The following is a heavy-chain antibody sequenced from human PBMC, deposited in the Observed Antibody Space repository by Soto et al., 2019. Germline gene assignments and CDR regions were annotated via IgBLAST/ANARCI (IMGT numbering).Heavy chain of an antibody. Sequence: SETRSLACPVSGGSITRCASSWCWIRQPPGKGLEWIGYMYYSGSTYYNPSLKSRVTISVDTSKNQFSLKLSSVTAADTAVYYCARRYGSAFDFWGQGTMVTVSS. CDR2: MYYSGST. CDR3: ARRYGSAFDF. J-gene: IGHJ3*01. V-gene: IGHV4-30-2*02. CDR1: GGSITRCASS. D-gene: IGHD3-10*01.